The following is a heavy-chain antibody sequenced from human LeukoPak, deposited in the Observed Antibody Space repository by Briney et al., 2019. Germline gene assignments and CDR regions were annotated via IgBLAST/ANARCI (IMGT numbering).Heavy chain of an antibody. CDR3: ASGSGWHDD. CDR2: IKEDGGER. D-gene: IGHD1-26*01. J-gene: IGHJ4*02. Sequence: GGSLRLSCVASGLRFSSHWMTWVRQAPGKGPEWVANIKEDGGERYYVDSVRGRFTISRDNGKNSLYLQMNSLRVEDTGVYYRASGSGWHDDWGQGTLVTVSS. V-gene: IGHV3-7*01. CDR1: GLRFSSHW.